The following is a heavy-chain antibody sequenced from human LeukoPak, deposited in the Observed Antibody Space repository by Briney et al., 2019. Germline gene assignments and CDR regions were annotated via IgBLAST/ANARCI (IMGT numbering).Heavy chain of an antibody. J-gene: IGHJ6*03. CDR2: INANSGDT. CDR3: ARGGLRVMVYRLYYMDV. D-gene: IGHD2-8*01. Sequence: ASVKVSCKASGYTFTCYYMHWVRQAPGQGLEWMGWINANSGDTKYAQKFQGRVTMTRDTSISTAYMELTRLRSDDTAVYYCARGGLRVMVYRLYYMDVWGKGTTVTVSS. CDR1: GYTFTCYY. V-gene: IGHV1-2*02.